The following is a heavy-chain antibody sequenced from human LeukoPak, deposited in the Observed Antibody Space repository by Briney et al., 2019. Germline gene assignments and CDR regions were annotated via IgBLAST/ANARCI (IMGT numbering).Heavy chain of an antibody. CDR2: ISSNSNYI. CDR1: GSTFSTYS. V-gene: IGHV3-21*01. CDR3: ARDPTVTTSFFDY. J-gene: IGHJ4*02. Sequence: PGGSLRLSCAASGSTFSTYSMNWVRQAPGKGLEWVSSISSNSNYIYYADSVKGRFTISRDNAKNSLYLQMNSLRAEDTAMYYCARDPTVTTSFFDYWGQGTLVTVSS. D-gene: IGHD4-17*01.